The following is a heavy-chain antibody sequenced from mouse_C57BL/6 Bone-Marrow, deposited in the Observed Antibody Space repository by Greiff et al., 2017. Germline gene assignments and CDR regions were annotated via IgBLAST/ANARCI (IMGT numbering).Heavy chain of an antibody. CDR1: GYAFTNYL. J-gene: IGHJ1*03. D-gene: IGHD2-4*01. CDR3: ARRGGLRWYFDV. Sequence: QVQLQQSGAELVRPGTSVKVSCKASGYAFTNYLIEWVKQRPGQGLEWIGVINPGSGGTNYNEKFKGKATLTADKSSSTAYMQLSSLTSEDSAVYFCARRGGLRWYFDVWGTGTTVTVSS. V-gene: IGHV1-54*01. CDR2: INPGSGGT.